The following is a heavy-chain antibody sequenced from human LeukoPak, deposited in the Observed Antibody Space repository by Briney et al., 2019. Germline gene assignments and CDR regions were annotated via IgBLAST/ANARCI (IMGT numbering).Heavy chain of an antibody. CDR2: ISSTGSPI. Sequence: GGSLRLSCAASGFTFSRFGMNWVRQAPGKGLELVSYISSTGSPIYYADSVKGRFTISRDNAKNSLYLQMNSLRDDDTAVYYCAKHTVAGSFDYWGQGTLVTVSS. V-gene: IGHV3-48*02. D-gene: IGHD6-19*01. CDR1: GFTFSRFG. J-gene: IGHJ4*02. CDR3: AKHTVAGSFDY.